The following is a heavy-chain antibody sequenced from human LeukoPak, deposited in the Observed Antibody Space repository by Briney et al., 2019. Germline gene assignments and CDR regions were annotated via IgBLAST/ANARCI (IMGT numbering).Heavy chain of an antibody. CDR2: ICGNDGKT. D-gene: IGHD2-15*01. CDR3: AKDTGGSCYSAIAY. Sequence: GGSLRLSCAASGFSFSTYAMSWVRQAPGKGLEWVSGICGNDGKTYYADSVKGRFTISRDNSKNTLHLQMNSLRAEDTALYYCAKDTGGSCYSAIAYWGQGTLVTVSS. CDR1: GFSFSTYA. V-gene: IGHV3-23*01. J-gene: IGHJ4*02.